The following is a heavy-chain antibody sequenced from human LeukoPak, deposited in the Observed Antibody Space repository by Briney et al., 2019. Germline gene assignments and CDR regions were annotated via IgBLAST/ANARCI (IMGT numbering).Heavy chain of an antibody. CDR3: ARIGSGWYWDY. J-gene: IGHJ4*02. CDR2: ISSGSDYI. V-gene: IGHV3-21*01. D-gene: IGHD6-19*01. Sequence: GGSLRLSCAASGFTFSSYGMHWVRQAPGKGLEWVSSISSGSDYIFYADPVKGRFTISRDNAKNSLYLQMNSLRAEDTAVYYCARIGSGWYWDYWGQGTLVTVSS. CDR1: GFTFSSYG.